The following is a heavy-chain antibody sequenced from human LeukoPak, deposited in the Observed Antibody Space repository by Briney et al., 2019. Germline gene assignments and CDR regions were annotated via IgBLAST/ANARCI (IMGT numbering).Heavy chain of an antibody. D-gene: IGHD4-17*01. CDR2: IYSGGST. J-gene: IGHJ4*02. V-gene: IGHV3-66*02. CDR3: ARALYGDYENYFDY. CDR1: GFTVSSNY. Sequence: PGGSLRLSCAASGFTVSSNYMSWVRQAPGKGLEWVSVIYSGGSTYYADSVKGRFTISRDNSKNTLYLQMNSLRAEDTAVYYCARALYGDYENYFDYWGQGTLVTVSS.